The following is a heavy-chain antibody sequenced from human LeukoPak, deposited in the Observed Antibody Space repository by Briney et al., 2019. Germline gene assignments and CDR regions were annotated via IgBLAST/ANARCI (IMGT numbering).Heavy chain of an antibody. J-gene: IGHJ5*02. CDR1: GYTFTSYY. Sequence: ALVKVSCKASGYTFTSYYMHWVRQAPGQGLEWMGIINPSGGSTSYAQKFQGRVTMTRDMSTSTVYMELSSLRSEDTAVYYCARDGTAAAGTVGWFDPWGQGTLVTVSS. D-gene: IGHD6-13*01. CDR3: ARDGTAAAGTVGWFDP. CDR2: INPSGGST. V-gene: IGHV1-46*01.